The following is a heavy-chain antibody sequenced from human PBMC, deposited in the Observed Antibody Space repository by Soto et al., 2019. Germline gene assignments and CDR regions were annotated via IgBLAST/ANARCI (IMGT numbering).Heavy chain of an antibody. CDR1: GFTFSSYG. CDR3: AKVGPTAAAGYFDY. J-gene: IGHJ4*02. D-gene: IGHD6-13*01. V-gene: IGHV3-30*18. CDR2: ISYDGSNK. Sequence: QVQLVESGGGVVQPGRSLRLSCAASGFTFSSYGMHWVRQAPGKGLEWVAVISYDGSNKYYADSVKGRFTISRDNSKNTLYLQMNSLRAEDTAVYYCAKVGPTAAAGYFDYWGQGTLVTVSS.